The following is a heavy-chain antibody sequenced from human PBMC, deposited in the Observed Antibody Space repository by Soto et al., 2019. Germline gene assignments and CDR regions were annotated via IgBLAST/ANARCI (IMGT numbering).Heavy chain of an antibody. Sequence: GGSLRLSCAASGFSFDKAWMSWVRLTAGEGLEWVGRIKNKTDGGIRDYPAPVRDRFSILRDTSRSKLYIQNNSPKAEDTGVYYCVTEPYCGFWSGYHFDSSAQGPLVTHSS. CDR3: VTEPYCGFWSGYHFDS. CDR1: GFSFDKAW. J-gene: IGHJ4*02. D-gene: IGHD3-3*01. CDR2: IKNKTDGGIR. V-gene: IGHV3-15*01.